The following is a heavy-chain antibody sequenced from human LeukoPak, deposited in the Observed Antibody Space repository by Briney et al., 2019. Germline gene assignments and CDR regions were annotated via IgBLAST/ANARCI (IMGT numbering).Heavy chain of an antibody. Sequence: GGSLRLSCAASGFTFSSYSMNWVRQAPGKGLEWVSSISSSSSYIYYADSVKGRFTISRDNAKNSLYLQMNSLRAEDTAVYYCARAGVLMYYDILTGYLYWGQGTLVTVSS. V-gene: IGHV3-21*01. D-gene: IGHD3-9*01. CDR1: GFTFSSYS. CDR3: ARAGVLMYYDILTGYLY. J-gene: IGHJ4*02. CDR2: ISSSSSYI.